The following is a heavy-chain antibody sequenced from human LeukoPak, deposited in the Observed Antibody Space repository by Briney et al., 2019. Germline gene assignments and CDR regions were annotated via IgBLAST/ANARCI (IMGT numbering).Heavy chain of an antibody. CDR3: ARHPYGRNSYFDY. J-gene: IGHJ4*02. D-gene: IGHD4-23*01. V-gene: IGHV4-39*01. CDR1: GGSISSSSYY. Sequence: SETLSLTCTVSGGSISSSSYYWGWIRQPPGKGLEWIGSIYYSGSTYYNPSLKSRVTISVDTSKNQFSLRLSSVTAADTAVYYCARHPYGRNSYFDYWGQRTLVTVSS. CDR2: IYYSGST.